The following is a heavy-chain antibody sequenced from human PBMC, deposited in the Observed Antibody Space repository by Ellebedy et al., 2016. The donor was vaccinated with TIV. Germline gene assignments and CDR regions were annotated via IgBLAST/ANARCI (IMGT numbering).Heavy chain of an antibody. J-gene: IGHJ6*03. CDR3: ARGSSSSYYYYYYMDV. D-gene: IGHD6-13*01. V-gene: IGHV1-2*02. CDR1: GYTFTGYY. CDR2: INPNSGGT. Sequence: ASVKVSXXASGYTFTGYYMHWVRQAPGQGLEWMGWINPNSGGTNYAQKFQGRVTMTRDTSISTAYMELSRLRSEDTAVYYCARGSSSSYYYYYYMDVWGKGTTVTVSS.